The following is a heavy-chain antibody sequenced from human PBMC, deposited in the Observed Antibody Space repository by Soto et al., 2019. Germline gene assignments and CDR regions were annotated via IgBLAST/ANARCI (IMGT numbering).Heavy chain of an antibody. D-gene: IGHD2-21*02. J-gene: IGHJ6*02. Sequence: QVQLQESGPGLVKPSQTLSLTCTVSGGSISSGGYYWSWIRQHPGQGLEWIGYIYYSVNTYYNPSLKSRLTISVDTSKNQFSLKLSSVTAADTAVYYCAKICGGDCHYGMDVWGQGTTVTVSS. CDR2: IYYSVNT. CDR1: GGSISSGGYY. CDR3: AKICGGDCHYGMDV. V-gene: IGHV4-31*03.